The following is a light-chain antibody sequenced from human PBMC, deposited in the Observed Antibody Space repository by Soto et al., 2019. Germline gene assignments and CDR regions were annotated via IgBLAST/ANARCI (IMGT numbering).Light chain of an antibody. CDR1: SSDVGAYNY. CDR2: EVN. CDR3: SSYVGSNNLG. J-gene: IGLJ2*01. Sequence: QSALTQPPSASGSPGQSVTISCTGTSSDVGAYNYVSWYQQHPGKAPKLMIYEVNKRPSGVPDRFSGSKSGNTASLTVSGLQAEDEADYYCSSYVGSNNLGFGGGTKLTVL. V-gene: IGLV2-8*01.